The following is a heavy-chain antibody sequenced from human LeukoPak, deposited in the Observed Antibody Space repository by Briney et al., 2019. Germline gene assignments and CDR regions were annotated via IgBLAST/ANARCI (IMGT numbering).Heavy chain of an antibody. J-gene: IGHJ4*02. D-gene: IGHD6-19*01. CDR3: ASIGIAVVGPYYFDY. CDR1: GYTFTSYG. Sequence: GASVKVSCKASGYTFTSYGISWVRQAPGQGLEWMGWISAYNGNTNYAQKLQGRVTMTTDTSTSTAYMELSRLRSDDTAVYYCASIGIAVVGPYYFDYWGQGTLVTVSS. V-gene: IGHV1-18*01. CDR2: ISAYNGNT.